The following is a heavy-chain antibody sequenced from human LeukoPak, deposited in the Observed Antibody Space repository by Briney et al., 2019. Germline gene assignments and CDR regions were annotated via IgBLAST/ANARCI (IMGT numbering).Heavy chain of an antibody. V-gene: IGHV4-28*01. Sequence: PSETLSLTCAVSCYSISSSNWWGWIRQPPGKGLEWIGYIYYSGSTYYNPSLKSRVTMSVDTSKNQFSLKLSSVTAVDTAVYYYARRSGYHDAFDIWGQGTMVTVSS. CDR1: CYSISSSNW. CDR3: ARRSGYHDAFDI. CDR2: IYYSGST. J-gene: IGHJ3*02. D-gene: IGHD3-22*01.